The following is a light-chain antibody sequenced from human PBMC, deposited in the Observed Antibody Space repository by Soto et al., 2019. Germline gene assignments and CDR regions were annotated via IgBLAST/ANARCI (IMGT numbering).Light chain of an antibody. V-gene: IGLV2-14*01. CDR2: DVS. J-gene: IGLJ1*01. CDR1: SSDVGGYNY. Sequence: QSVLPQPASVSGSPGQSITISCHGTSSDVGGYNYVSWYQQHPGKAPKLMIYDVSNRPSGVSNRFSGSKSGNTASLTISGLQAEDEADYYCSSYTSSSTLYVFGTGTKVTVL. CDR3: SSYTSSSTLYV.